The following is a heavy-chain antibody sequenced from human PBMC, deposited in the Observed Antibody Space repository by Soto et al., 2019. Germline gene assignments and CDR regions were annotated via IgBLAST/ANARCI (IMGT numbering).Heavy chain of an antibody. CDR2: IIPMLGMS. CDR3: ATNYGSGSAHFDN. CDR1: GDTFNFYT. D-gene: IGHD3-10*01. Sequence: QVQLVQSGAEVKKPGSSVKVSCTASGDTFNFYTISWVRQAPGQGLEWMGRIIPMLGMSNYAQNFQGRVTMIADKATSTAYMELSSLSSEDTSLYYCATNYGSGSAHFDNWGQGTLVTVSS. J-gene: IGHJ4*02. V-gene: IGHV1-69*02.